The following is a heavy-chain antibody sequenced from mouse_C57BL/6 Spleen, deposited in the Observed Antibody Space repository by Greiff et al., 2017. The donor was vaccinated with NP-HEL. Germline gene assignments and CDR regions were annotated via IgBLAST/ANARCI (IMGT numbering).Heavy chain of an antibody. CDR3: ARSYKGSMDY. V-gene: IGHV1-66*01. CDR1: GYSFTSYY. J-gene: IGHJ4*01. Sequence: QVQLKESGPELVKPGASVKISCKASGYSFTSYYIHWVKQRPGQGLEWIGWIYPGSGNTKYNEKFKGKATLTADTSSSTAYMQLSSLTSEDSAVYYCARSYKGSMDYWGQGTSVTVSS. CDR2: IYPGSGNT. D-gene: IGHD2-10*01.